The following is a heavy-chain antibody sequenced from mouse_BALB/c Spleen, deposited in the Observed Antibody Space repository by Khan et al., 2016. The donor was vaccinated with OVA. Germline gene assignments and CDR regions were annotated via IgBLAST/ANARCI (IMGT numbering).Heavy chain of an antibody. J-gene: IGHJ1*01. V-gene: IGHV8-6*01. D-gene: IGHD1-1*01. Sequence: VTLKESGPGILQPSQTLSLTCSFSGFSLSTFGMGVSWIRQPSGKDLELLAHIYWDDDKHYNPSLKSRLTISKDTSNNQVFLKITTVDTADTATYYCARRAGIYYGSSYGYFDVWGAGTTVTVSS. CDR1: GFSLSTFGMG. CDR3: ARRAGIYYGSSYGYFDV. CDR2: IYWDDDK.